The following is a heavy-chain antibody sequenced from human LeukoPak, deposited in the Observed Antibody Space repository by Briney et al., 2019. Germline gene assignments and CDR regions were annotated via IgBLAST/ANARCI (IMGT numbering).Heavy chain of an antibody. Sequence: ASVKVSCKASGYTLTGHYIHWVRQAPGQGLEWVGWINPKNGGSNYAQKFQGRVTMTRDRSISTAYMELTRLTSDDTALYYCARGKITIFGVVITHFDYWGQGTLVTVSS. CDR3: ARGKITIFGVVITHFDY. V-gene: IGHV1-2*02. D-gene: IGHD3-3*01. J-gene: IGHJ4*02. CDR1: GYTLTGHY. CDR2: INPKNGGS.